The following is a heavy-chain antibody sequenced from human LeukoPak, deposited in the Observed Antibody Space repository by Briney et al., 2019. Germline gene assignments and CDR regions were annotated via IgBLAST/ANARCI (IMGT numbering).Heavy chain of an antibody. D-gene: IGHD3-22*01. J-gene: IGHJ4*02. CDR1: GFTVSSNY. CDR2: IYSGGST. V-gene: IGHV3-53*05. Sequence: GGSLRLSCAASGFTVSSNYMSWVRQAPGKGLEWVSVIYSGGSTYYADSVKGRFTISRDNSKNTLYLQMNSLRAEDTAVYYCAKDGEYYYDSSGYPRGLDYWGQGTLVTVSS. CDR3: AKDGEYYYDSSGYPRGLDY.